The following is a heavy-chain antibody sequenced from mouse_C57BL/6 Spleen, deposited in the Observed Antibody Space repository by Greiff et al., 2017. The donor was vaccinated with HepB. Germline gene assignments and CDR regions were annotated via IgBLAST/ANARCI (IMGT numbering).Heavy chain of an antibody. CDR2: IYPGDGDT. J-gene: IGHJ3*01. V-gene: IGHV1-82*01. CDR3: ASLTGNWFAY. D-gene: IGHD4-1*01. Sequence: VQLQQSGPELVKPGASVKISCKASGYAFSSSWMNWVKQRPGKGLEWIGRIYPGDGDTNYNGRFKGKATLTADKSSSTAYMELSSLTSEDSAVYFCASLTGNWFAYWGQGTLVTVSA. CDR1: GYAFSSSW.